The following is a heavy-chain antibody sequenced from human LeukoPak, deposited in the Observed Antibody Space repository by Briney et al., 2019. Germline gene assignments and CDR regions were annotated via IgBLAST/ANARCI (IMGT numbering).Heavy chain of an antibody. CDR1: RFMFSAYW. V-gene: IGHV3-7*01. CDR2: IKEDGSEK. Sequence: GGSLRLSCAASRFMFSAYWMSWVRQAPGKGLEWVANIKEDGSEKYYVDSVKGRFTISRDNAKNLLYLQMNSLRAEDTVVYYCARDTRPVEMATIDYWGQGTLVTVSS. J-gene: IGHJ4*02. D-gene: IGHD5-24*01. CDR3: ARDTRPVEMATIDY.